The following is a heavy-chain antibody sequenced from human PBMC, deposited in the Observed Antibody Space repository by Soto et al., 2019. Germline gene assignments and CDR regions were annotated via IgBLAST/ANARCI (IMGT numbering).Heavy chain of an antibody. V-gene: IGHV3-48*02. Sequence: GGSLRLSCAASEVTISSYGMNRVRPAPGKGLEWVSYISSSSSTIYYADSVKGRFTISRDNAKNSLYLQMNSLRDEDTAVYYCARARFGYYDSSGYYDYWGQRTLVTVSS. J-gene: IGHJ4*02. CDR1: EVTISSYG. D-gene: IGHD3-22*01. CDR2: ISSSSSTI. CDR3: ARARFGYYDSSGYYDY.